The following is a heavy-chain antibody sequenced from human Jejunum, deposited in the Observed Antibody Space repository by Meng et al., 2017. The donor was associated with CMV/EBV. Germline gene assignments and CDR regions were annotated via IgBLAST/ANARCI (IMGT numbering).Heavy chain of an antibody. V-gene: IGHV4-30-4*01. Sequence: QGQPKESGPGLGKPSQPLSLTCTVSGDSFNSPDYYWSWSRQPPEKGLEWIGYIYYSGSTYYNPSLKSRVSISGDTSNKQFSLKLTSVTAADTAVYYCARSPYSGSALPFFDYWGQGSLVTVSS. CDR2: IYYSGST. CDR3: ARSPYSGSALPFFDY. D-gene: IGHD1-26*01. J-gene: IGHJ4*02. CDR1: GDSFNSPDYY.